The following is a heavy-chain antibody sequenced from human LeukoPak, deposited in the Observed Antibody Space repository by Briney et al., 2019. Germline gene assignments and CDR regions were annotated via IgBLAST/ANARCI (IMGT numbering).Heavy chain of an antibody. D-gene: IGHD3-22*01. V-gene: IGHV5-51*01. Sequence: GESLKISCKGSGYNFDTSWIAWVRQMPGKGLEWMGVIYLGDSDTTYSPSFQGQATISADKSISTAYLQWTTLRASDTAMYYCAASLQVSGSLRHFDYWGQGTLVTVSS. J-gene: IGHJ4*02. CDR2: IYLGDSDT. CDR1: GYNFDTSW. CDR3: AASLQVSGSLRHFDY.